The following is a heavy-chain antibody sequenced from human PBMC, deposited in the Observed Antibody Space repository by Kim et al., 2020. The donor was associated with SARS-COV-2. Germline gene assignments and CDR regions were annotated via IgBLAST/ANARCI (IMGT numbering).Heavy chain of an antibody. CDR1: GFTFSSYA. CDR3: AKDRYCSGGSCYYYGMDV. V-gene: IGHV3-23*01. CDR2: ISGSGGST. J-gene: IGHJ6*02. D-gene: IGHD2-15*01. Sequence: GGSLRLSCAASGFTFSSYAMSWVRQAPGKGLEWVSAISGSGGSTYYADSVKGRFTISRDNSKNTLYLQMNSLRGEDTAVYYCAKDRYCSGGSCYYYGMDVGGQGTTVTVSS.